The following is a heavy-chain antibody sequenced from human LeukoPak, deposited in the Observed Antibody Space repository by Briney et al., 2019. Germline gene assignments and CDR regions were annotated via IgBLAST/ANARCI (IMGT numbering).Heavy chain of an antibody. CDR1: GGSITSYY. Sequence: SETLSLTCSVSGGSITSYYWSWIRQPPGKGLEWIGYIYYSGSTNYNPSLKSRVTIAVDTSKNQFSLKLSSVTAADTAVYYCARGQGGNYYLNYFDYWGQGALVTVSS. V-gene: IGHV4-59*01. D-gene: IGHD1-26*01. CDR2: IYYSGST. CDR3: ARGQGGNYYLNYFDY. J-gene: IGHJ4*02.